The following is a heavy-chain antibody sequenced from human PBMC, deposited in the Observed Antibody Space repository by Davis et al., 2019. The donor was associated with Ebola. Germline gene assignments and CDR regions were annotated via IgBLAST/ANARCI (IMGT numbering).Heavy chain of an antibody. Sequence: GESLKISCAASEFTFSSYAMSWVRQAPGKGLEWVSAISGSGGSTYYADSVKGRFTISRDNSKNTLYLQMNSLRAEDTAVYYCAKDRNEMATIIGAFDIWGQGTMVTVSS. CDR1: EFTFSSYA. D-gene: IGHD5-24*01. V-gene: IGHV3-23*01. CDR3: AKDRNEMATIIGAFDI. J-gene: IGHJ3*02. CDR2: ISGSGGST.